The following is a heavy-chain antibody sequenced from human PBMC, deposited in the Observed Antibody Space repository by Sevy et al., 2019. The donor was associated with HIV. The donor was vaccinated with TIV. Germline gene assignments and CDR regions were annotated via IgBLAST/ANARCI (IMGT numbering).Heavy chain of an antibody. D-gene: IGHD1-26*01. V-gene: IGHV3-21*06. CDR2: RSGSSNYI. CDR1: GFTFINYN. CDR3: ARGPPDGSYDYFDY. J-gene: IGHJ4*02. Sequence: GGSLRLSCAASGFTFINYNMNWVRLAPGKGLEWVACRSGSSNYIYYAESLKGRFIISRDNAKDTLYLLMNSLRADDSAVYYCARGPPDGSYDYFDYWGQGTLVTVSS.